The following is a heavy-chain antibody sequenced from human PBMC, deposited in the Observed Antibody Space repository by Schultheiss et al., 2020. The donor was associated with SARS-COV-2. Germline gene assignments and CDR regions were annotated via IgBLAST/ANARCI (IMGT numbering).Heavy chain of an antibody. D-gene: IGHD5-12*01. V-gene: IGHV4-34*01. J-gene: IGHJ4*02. Sequence: GSLRLSCTVSGGSFSGYYWGWIRQPPGKGLEWIGYIYHSGSTYYNPSLKSRVTISVDTSKNQFSLKLSSVTAADTAVYYCARDGEVATITRRWGQGTLVTVSS. CDR1: GGSFSGYY. CDR3: ARDGEVATITRR. CDR2: IYHSGST.